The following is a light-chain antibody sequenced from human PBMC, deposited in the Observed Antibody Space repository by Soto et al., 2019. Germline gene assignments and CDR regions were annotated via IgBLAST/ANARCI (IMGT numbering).Light chain of an antibody. CDR2: EGA. CDR1: SSDIGGYKY. Sequence: QSALTQPASVSESPGQWITVSCTGTSSDIGGYKYVSWYQHHPGTAPKLIIFEGASRPSGVPTRFSGSKSGNTASLTISGLQPEDEAVYYCSSYTSDTSVVFGGGTKLTVL. J-gene: IGLJ2*01. CDR3: SSYTSDTSVV. V-gene: IGLV2-14*01.